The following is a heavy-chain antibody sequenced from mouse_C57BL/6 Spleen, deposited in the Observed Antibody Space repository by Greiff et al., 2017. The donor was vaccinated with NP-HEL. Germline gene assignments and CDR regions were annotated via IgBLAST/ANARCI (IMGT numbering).Heavy chain of an antibody. D-gene: IGHD2-4*01. CDR2: ISDGGSYT. Sequence: EVQLVESGGGLVKPGGSLKLSCAASGFTFSSYAMSWVRQTPEKRLEWVATISDGGSYTYYPDNVKGRFTISRDNAKNNLYLQMSHLKSEDTAMYYCARGSTMITTRGYYFDYWGQGTTLTVSS. CDR1: GFTFSSYA. CDR3: ARGSTMITTRGYYFDY. J-gene: IGHJ2*01. V-gene: IGHV5-4*01.